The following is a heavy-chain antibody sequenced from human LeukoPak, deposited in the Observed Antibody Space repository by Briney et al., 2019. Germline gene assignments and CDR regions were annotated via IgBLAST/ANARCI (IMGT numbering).Heavy chain of an antibody. CDR2: ISSRSNST. Sequence: PGGSLRLSCAASGFTFSSYAMNWVRQAPGKGLEWVSSISSRSNSTYYADSVKGRFTISRDNAKKSLYLQMNSLRAEDTAVYYCAREDFWSGLSSPPDYWGQGTLVTVSS. V-gene: IGHV3-21*01. D-gene: IGHD3-3*01. J-gene: IGHJ4*02. CDR1: GFTFSSYA. CDR3: AREDFWSGLSSPPDY.